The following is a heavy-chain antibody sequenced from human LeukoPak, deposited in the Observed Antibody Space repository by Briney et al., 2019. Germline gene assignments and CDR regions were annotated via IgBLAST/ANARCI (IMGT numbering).Heavy chain of an antibody. V-gene: IGHV3-7*03. CDR1: GFTFSTYW. CDR3: VMMPY. D-gene: IGHD2-2*01. J-gene: IGHJ4*02. Sequence: GGSLRLSCAASGFTFSTYWMSWVRQAPGKGLEWVANIKQDGSEKSYVDSLKGRFTISRDNARKLLFLQMNSLRPDDTAVYYCVMMPYWGQGTLVTVSS. CDR2: IKQDGSEK.